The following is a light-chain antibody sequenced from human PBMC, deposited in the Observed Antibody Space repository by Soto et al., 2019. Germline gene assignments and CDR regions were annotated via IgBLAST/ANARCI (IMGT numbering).Light chain of an antibody. V-gene: IGLV1-44*01. Sequence: QSVLTQPPSASGTPGQRVTISFSGSSSNIGRNAVNWYQQLPGTAPKLLIVSNNDRPSGVPDRFSGSKSGTSASLASRGLQSEDEAYYDCTAWDDRLSGHVVFGGGTELAVL. CDR2: SNN. J-gene: IGLJ2*01. CDR1: SSNIGRNA. CDR3: TAWDDRLSGHVV.